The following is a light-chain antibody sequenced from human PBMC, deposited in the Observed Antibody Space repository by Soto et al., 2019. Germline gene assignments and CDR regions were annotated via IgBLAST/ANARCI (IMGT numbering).Light chain of an antibody. CDR3: QQYGSSPWT. CDR1: QSVSSSY. V-gene: IGKV3-20*01. Sequence: EIVLTQSPGTLSLSPGERATLYCRASQSVSSSYLAWYQQKPGQAPRLLIYGASSRATGIPDRFSGSGSGTDFTLTISRLEPEDFAVYYCQQYGSSPWTFAQGTKVDIK. CDR2: GAS. J-gene: IGKJ1*01.